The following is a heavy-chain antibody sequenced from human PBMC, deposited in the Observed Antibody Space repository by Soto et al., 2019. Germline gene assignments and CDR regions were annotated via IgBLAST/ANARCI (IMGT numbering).Heavy chain of an antibody. CDR2: ISSSSSTI. D-gene: IGHD4-17*01. Sequence: GGSLRLSCAASGFTFSSYSMNWVRQAPGKGLEWVSYISSSSSTIYYADSVKGRFTISRDNAKNSLYLQMNSLRDEDTAVYYCARGQDYGDYYNWFDPWGQGTLVTVSS. CDR1: GFTFSSYS. V-gene: IGHV3-48*02. J-gene: IGHJ5*02. CDR3: ARGQDYGDYYNWFDP.